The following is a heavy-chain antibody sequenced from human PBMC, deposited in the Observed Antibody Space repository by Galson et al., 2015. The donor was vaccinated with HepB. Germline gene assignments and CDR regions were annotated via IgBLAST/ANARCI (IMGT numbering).Heavy chain of an antibody. Sequence: SLRLSCAASGFSFSSYSMNWVRQAPGKGLEWVSYISTSSTTIYYADSVKGRFTVSRDNAKNSLYLQMNSLRDEDTAIYYCARGLGNRDYWGQGTRVTVSS. CDR1: GFSFSSYS. V-gene: IGHV3-48*02. CDR3: ARGLGNRDY. J-gene: IGHJ4*02. D-gene: IGHD1-26*01. CDR2: ISTSSTTI.